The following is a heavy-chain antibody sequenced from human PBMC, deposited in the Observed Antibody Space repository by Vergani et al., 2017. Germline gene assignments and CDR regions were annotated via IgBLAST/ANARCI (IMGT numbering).Heavy chain of an antibody. J-gene: IGHJ5*02. CDR2: INPSGGST. V-gene: IGHV1-46*01. CDR1: GYTFTGYY. CDR3: AREMLLYCSGGSCYSRWFDP. Sequence: QVQLVQSGAEVKKPGASVKVSCKASGYTFTGYYMHWVRQAPGQGLEWMGIINPSGGSTSYAQKFQGRVTMTRDTSTSTVYMELSSLRSEDTAVYYCAREMLLYCSGGSCYSRWFDPWGQGTLVTVSS. D-gene: IGHD2-15*01.